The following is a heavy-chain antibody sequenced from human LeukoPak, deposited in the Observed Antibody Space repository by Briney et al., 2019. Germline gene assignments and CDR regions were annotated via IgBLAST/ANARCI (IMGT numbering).Heavy chain of an antibody. CDR3: ARDGGGSYGDYAIDY. Sequence: GGSLRLSCAASGFTFSSYAMSWVRQAPGKGLEWVSVIYSGGSTYYADSVKGRFTISRDNSKNTLYLQMNSLRAEDTAVYYCARDGGGSYGDYAIDYWGQGTLVTVSS. CDR1: GFTFSSYA. V-gene: IGHV3-53*01. J-gene: IGHJ4*02. D-gene: IGHD4-17*01. CDR2: IYSGGST.